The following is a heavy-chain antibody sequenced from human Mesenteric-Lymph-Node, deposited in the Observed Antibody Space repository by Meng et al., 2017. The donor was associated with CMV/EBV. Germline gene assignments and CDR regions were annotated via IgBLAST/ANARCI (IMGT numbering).Heavy chain of an antibody. Sequence: KASGYTFTSYAMNWVRQAPGQGLEWMGWINTNTGNPTYAQGFTGRFVFSLDTSVSMAYLQISSLKAEDTAVYYCARWYCSTTSCYFDYWGQGTLVTVSS. J-gene: IGHJ4*02. CDR2: INTNTGNP. CDR1: GYTFTSYA. CDR3: ARWYCSTTSCYFDY. D-gene: IGHD2-2*01. V-gene: IGHV7-4-1*04.